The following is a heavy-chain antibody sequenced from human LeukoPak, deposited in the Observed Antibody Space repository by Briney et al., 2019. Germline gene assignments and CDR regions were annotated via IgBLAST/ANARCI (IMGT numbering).Heavy chain of an antibody. CDR3: ARSMVRGVIFFGY. CDR2: IYYSGST. J-gene: IGHJ4*02. D-gene: IGHD3-10*01. CDR1: GGSISSYY. V-gene: IGHV4-59*01. Sequence: SETLSLTCTVSGGSISSYYWSWVRQSQGKGLEWIGYIYYSGSTNYNPSLKSRVTISVDTSKNQFSLKLSSVTAADTAVYYCARSMVRGVIFFGYWGQGTLVTVSS.